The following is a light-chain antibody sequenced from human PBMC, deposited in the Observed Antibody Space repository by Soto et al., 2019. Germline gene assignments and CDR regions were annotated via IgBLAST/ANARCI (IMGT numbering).Light chain of an antibody. CDR2: DVS. J-gene: IGLJ2*01. Sequence: QSALPQPASVAWSPGQSITISCTGTISDVGVYNYVSWYQQHPCKAPKLMIYDVSYRPSGVSNRFSGSKSGNTASLTISGLQTEDAADYYCSSYTRSSLVVFCGGTKLTVL. CDR1: ISDVGVYNY. CDR3: SSYTRSSLVV. V-gene: IGLV2-14*01.